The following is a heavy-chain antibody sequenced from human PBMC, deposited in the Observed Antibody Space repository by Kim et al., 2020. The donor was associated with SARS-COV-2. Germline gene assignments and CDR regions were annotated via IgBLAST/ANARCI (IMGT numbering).Heavy chain of an antibody. CDR1: GFTFSSYG. V-gene: IGHV3-30*18. J-gene: IGHJ5*02. CDR3: AKISGIAAAGTKKPKNWFDP. D-gene: IGHD6-13*01. Sequence: GGSLRLSCAASGFTFSSYGMHWVRQAPGKGLEWVAAISYDGRNKYYADSVKGRFTISRDNSKNTLYLQMNSLRAEDTAVYYCAKISGIAAAGTKKPKNWFDPWGQGTLVTVSS. CDR2: ISYDGRNK.